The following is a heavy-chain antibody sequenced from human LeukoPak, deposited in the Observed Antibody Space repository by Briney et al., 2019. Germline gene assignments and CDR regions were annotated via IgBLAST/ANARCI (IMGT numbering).Heavy chain of an antibody. CDR1: GFTFRTYE. CDR3: ARTGYDLRGEGVVTGLDS. V-gene: IGHV3-48*03. J-gene: IGHJ4*02. CDR2: IGTIISTT. D-gene: IGHD4-23*01. Sequence: GGSLRLSCAASGFTFRTYEMNWVRQAPGKGLEWVSYIGTIISTTYYADSVKGRFTVSRDDAKSSLYLQMSSLRAEDTAVYYCARTGYDLRGEGVVTGLDSWGQGTLVTVFS.